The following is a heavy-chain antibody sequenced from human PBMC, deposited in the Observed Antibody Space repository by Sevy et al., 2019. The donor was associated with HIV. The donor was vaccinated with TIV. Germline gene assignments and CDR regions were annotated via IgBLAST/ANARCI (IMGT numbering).Heavy chain of an antibody. CDR3: VIGDTPRLTGSGTRLKDQSLNYFEF. Sequence: ASVKVSCKVPRYTLSEVSMHWVRQAPGKGLEWMGGFVPEDGEIVYAQRFRGRVTVAEDTLTDTAYLAVTNLRSEDTATYFCVIGDTPRLTGSGTRLKDQSLNYFEFWGQGTLVTVSS. J-gene: IGHJ4*02. CDR2: FVPEDGEI. V-gene: IGHV1-24*01. D-gene: IGHD3-16*02. CDR1: RYTLSEVS.